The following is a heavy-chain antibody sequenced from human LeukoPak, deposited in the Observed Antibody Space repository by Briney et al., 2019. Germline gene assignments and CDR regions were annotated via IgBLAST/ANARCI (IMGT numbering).Heavy chain of an antibody. V-gene: IGHV1-8*03. CDR3: ARGQRYSGSYDY. D-gene: IGHD1-26*01. CDR2: MNPNSGNT. CDR1: GYTFTSYD. J-gene: IGHJ4*02. Sequence: ASVKVSCKASGYTFTSYDINWVRQATGQGLEWMGWMNPNSGNTGYAQKFQGRVTITRNTSISTAYMELSSLRSEDTAVYYCARGQRYSGSYDYWGQGTLVTVSS.